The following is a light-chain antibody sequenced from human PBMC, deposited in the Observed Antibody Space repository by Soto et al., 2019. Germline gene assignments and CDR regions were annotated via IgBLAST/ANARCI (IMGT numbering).Light chain of an antibody. Sequence: EIVLTQSPGSLSLSPGERATLSCRASQSVDSSFFAWYQQKPGQAPRLLIYGASNRATGIPDWFSGSGSGTDFTLTTSTLEPQHFAVYYCQQYVSSLTFGQGTKVQI. J-gene: IGKJ1*01. V-gene: IGKV3-20*01. CDR1: QSVDSSF. CDR2: GAS. CDR3: QQYVSSLT.